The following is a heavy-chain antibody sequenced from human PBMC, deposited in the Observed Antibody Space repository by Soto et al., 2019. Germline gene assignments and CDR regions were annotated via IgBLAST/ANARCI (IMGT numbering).Heavy chain of an antibody. J-gene: IGHJ3*02. D-gene: IGHD3-22*01. CDR2: ISYDGSNK. CDR1: GFTFSSYA. CDR3: AKDLYYYDSSAGDI. V-gene: IGHV3-30*04. Sequence: QVQLVESGGGVVQPGRSLRLSCAASGFTFSSYAMHWVRQAPGKGLEWVAVISYDGSNKYYADSVKGRFTISRDNSKNTLYLQMNSLRAEDTAVYYCAKDLYYYDSSAGDIWGQGTMVTVSS.